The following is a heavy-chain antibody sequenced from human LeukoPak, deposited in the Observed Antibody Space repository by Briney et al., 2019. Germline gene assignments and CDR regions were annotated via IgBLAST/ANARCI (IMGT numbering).Heavy chain of an antibody. J-gene: IGHJ6*02. CDR3: ARDPIAAAGYYFYGMDV. D-gene: IGHD6-13*01. CDR1: GFTFNTFN. V-gene: IGHV3-66*01. Sequence: PGGSLRLSCAASGFTFNTFNMNWVRQAPGKGPEWVSGIYSGGNTYYADSVKGRLTISRDNSKNTLYLQMNSLRAEDTAVYYCARDPIAAAGYYFYGMDVWGQGTTVTVSS. CDR2: IYSGGNT.